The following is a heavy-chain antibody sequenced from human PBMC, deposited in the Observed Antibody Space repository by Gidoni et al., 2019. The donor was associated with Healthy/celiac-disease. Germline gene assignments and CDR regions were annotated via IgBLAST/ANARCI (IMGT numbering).Heavy chain of an antibody. J-gene: IGHJ4*02. CDR3: ARRYSSGWYYFDY. V-gene: IGHV3-33*01. CDR2: IWYDGSNK. Sequence: QVQLVESGGGVVQPGRSLRLPCAASGFTFSSYGMHWVRQAPGKGLEWVAVIWYDGSNKYYADSVKGRFTISRDNSKNTLYLQMNSLRAEDTAVYYCARRYSSGWYYFDYWGQGTLVTVSS. CDR1: GFTFSSYG. D-gene: IGHD6-19*01.